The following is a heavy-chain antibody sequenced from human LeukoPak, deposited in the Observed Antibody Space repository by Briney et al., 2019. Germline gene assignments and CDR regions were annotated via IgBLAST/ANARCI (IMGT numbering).Heavy chain of an antibody. CDR1: GGSISNFS. D-gene: IGHD6-13*01. J-gene: IGHJ4*02. Sequence: PSETLSLTCTVSGGSISNFSWNWVRQPPGKGLEWIGYIYYSGSTNYNPSLKSRVTMSVDTSKNQFSLKLRSVTAADTAVYYCARGTAPDTHWGQGALVTVSS. V-gene: IGHV4-59*08. CDR3: ARGTAPDTH. CDR2: IYYSGST.